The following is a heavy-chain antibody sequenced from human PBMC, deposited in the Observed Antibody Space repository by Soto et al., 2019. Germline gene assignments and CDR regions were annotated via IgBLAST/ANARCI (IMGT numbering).Heavy chain of an antibody. J-gene: IGHJ6*02. CDR3: ARHKGYCSSTSCYGMDV. CDR2: IYPGDSDT. V-gene: IGHV5-51*01. D-gene: IGHD2-2*01. Sequence: GESLKISCKGAGYSFSTYWIVWVRQMPGKGLEWMGAIYPGDSDTRYSPSSRGQVTISADKSINTAYLQWNSLKASDTAMYYCARHKGYCSSTSCYGMDVWGQGATVTVSS. CDR1: GYSFSTYW.